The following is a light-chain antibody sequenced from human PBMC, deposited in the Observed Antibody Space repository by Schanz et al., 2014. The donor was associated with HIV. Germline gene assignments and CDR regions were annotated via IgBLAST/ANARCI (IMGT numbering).Light chain of an antibody. CDR3: SSYARTSILGQVI. CDR1: RSNIGSNA. CDR2: INN. Sequence: QSVLTQPPSASGTPGQRVTISCSVSRSNIGSNAVNWFQQLPGTAPKLLIYINNQRPSGVPDRFSGSKSGNTASLRISGLQAEDEAVYYCSSYARTSILGQVIFGGGTKLTVL. V-gene: IGLV1-44*01. J-gene: IGLJ2*01.